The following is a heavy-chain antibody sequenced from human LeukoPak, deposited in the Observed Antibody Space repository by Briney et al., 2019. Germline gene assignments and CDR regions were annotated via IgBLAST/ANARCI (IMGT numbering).Heavy chain of an antibody. Sequence: PSETLSLTCTVSGGSISTSNYYWGWIRQPPGKGLEWIGNIFYSGSTYYSPSLRSRVTISLDTSRNQFSLKLNSVTAADTAVYYCARDYYYYGSGSQDATYYFDYWGQGTLVTVSS. J-gene: IGHJ4*02. V-gene: IGHV4-39*07. CDR3: ARDYYYYGSGSQDATYYFDY. CDR2: IFYSGST. D-gene: IGHD3-10*01. CDR1: GGSISTSNYY.